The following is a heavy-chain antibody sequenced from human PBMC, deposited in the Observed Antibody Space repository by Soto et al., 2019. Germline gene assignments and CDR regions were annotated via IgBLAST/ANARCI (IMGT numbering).Heavy chain of an antibody. CDR2: IHYSGNY. J-gene: IGHJ4*02. V-gene: IGHV4-59*08. CDR3: ARLPNIGPNPPFDH. D-gene: IGHD2-15*01. CDR1: GDSITSHH. Sequence: QVQLQESGPRLVKPSETLSLTCAVSGDSITSHHWSWVRQSPGKGRECIGWIHYSGNYIYNPSLRGRIRISLDTSRSQFSLMLTSVTAADTAVYYCARLPNIGPNPPFDHWGQGILVTVSS.